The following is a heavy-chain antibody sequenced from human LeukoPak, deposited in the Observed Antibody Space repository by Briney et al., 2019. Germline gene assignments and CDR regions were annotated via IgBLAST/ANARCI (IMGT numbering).Heavy chain of an antibody. CDR2: IYTSGST. V-gene: IGHV4-61*02. CDR3: ARGITIFGVVTAMDV. J-gene: IGHJ6*02. CDR1: GGSISSGSYY. D-gene: IGHD3-3*01. Sequence: PSQTLSLTCTVSGGSISSGSYYWSWIRQPAGKGLEWIGRIYTSGSTNYNPSLKSRVTISVDTSKIQFSLKLSSVTAADTAVYYCARGITIFGVVTAMDVWGQGTTVTVSS.